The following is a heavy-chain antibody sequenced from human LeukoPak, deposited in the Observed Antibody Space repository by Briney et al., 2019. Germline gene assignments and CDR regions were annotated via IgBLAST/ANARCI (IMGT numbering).Heavy chain of an antibody. J-gene: IGHJ5*01. CDR3: VRDWDHFDFDS. CDR2: IKGDGSHT. V-gene: IGHV3-74*01. CDR1: GFTFSNYW. Sequence: GGSLRLSCAASGFTFSNYWMHWVRQAPGKGLVWVSRIKGDGSHTIYADSVKGRFTISRDNAKNTLYLQMKSLRDEDTAVYYCVRDWDHFDFDSWGQGTLVTVSS. D-gene: IGHD1-14*01.